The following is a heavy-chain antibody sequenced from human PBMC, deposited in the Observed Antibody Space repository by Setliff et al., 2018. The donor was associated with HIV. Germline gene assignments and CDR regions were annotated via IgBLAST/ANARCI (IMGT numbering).Heavy chain of an antibody. J-gene: IGHJ4*02. CDR1: GFNFKDFS. D-gene: IGHD3-22*01. Sequence: GGSLRLSCAASGFNFKDFSMHWVRQRPGKGLEWVSGISWNGGSTGYADSVKGRFTISRDNAKNSLHLQMNSLRAEDTALYYCVTVGDYDSSGYYRYWGQGTLVTVSS. CDR3: VTVGDYDSSGYYRY. CDR2: ISWNGGST. V-gene: IGHV3-20*04.